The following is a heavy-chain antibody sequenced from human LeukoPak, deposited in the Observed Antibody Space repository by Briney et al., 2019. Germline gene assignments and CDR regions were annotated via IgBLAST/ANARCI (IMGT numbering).Heavy chain of an antibody. Sequence: GGSLRLSCTASGFTFGDYAMSWFRQAPGKGLEWVGFIRSKAYGGTTEYAASVKGRFTISKDDSKSIAYLQMNSLKTEDTAVYYCTSYSNYVRWFDPWGQGTLVTVSS. J-gene: IGHJ5*02. CDR2: IRSKAYGGTT. CDR3: TSYSNYVRWFDP. D-gene: IGHD4-11*01. V-gene: IGHV3-49*03. CDR1: GFTFGDYA.